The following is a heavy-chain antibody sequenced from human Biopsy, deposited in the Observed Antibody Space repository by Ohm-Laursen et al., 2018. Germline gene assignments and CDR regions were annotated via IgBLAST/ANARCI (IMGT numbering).Heavy chain of an antibody. CDR3: ARGRRHCSGTCSRWYFDL. V-gene: IGHV1-2*02. D-gene: IGHD2-2*01. J-gene: IGHJ2*01. Sequence: ASVKVSCKPSGYTFTAFSVHWLRQAPGQGLEWMGWINPKSGGTDYPQNFQGRVSMTRDTSISTAYMDLSRLRSDDTAVYYCARGRRHCSGTCSRWYFDLWGRGTLVTVSS. CDR2: INPKSGGT. CDR1: GYTFTAFS.